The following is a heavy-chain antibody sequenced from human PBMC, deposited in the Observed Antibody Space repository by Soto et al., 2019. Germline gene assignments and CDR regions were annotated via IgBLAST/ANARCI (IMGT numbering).Heavy chain of an antibody. CDR3: ARTTAVPNTLRSRYYFDY. CDR1: VGSISSYY. D-gene: IGHD4-17*01. Sequence: SETLSLTCTVSVGSISSYYWSWIRQPAGKGLEWIGRIYTSGSTNYNPSLKSRVTMSVDTSKNQFSLSLSSVTAADTALYYCARTTAVPNTLRSRYYFDYWGQGTLVTVSS. CDR2: IYTSGST. J-gene: IGHJ4*02. V-gene: IGHV4-4*07.